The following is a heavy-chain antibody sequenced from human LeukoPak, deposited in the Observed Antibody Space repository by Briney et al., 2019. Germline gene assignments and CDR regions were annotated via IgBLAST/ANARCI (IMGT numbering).Heavy chain of an antibody. Sequence: SETLSLTCTASGGSISSYYWSWIRQPPGKGLEWIGYIYYSGSTNYNPSLKSRVTISVDTSKNQFSLKLSSVTAADTAVYYCARVRPTTTVTEVTLDVWGQGTTVTVSS. CDR1: GGSISSYY. CDR3: ARVRPTTTVTEVTLDV. D-gene: IGHD4-17*01. CDR2: IYYSGST. J-gene: IGHJ6*02. V-gene: IGHV4-59*01.